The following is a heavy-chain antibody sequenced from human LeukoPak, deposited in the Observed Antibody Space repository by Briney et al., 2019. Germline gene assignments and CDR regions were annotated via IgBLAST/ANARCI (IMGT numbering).Heavy chain of an antibody. Sequence: SVKVSCKASGGISSTNAISWVRQAPGQGLEWMGRIIPIFGTANYAQKFQGRVSITADTSTSTAYMELNNLRSEDTAVYYCSSRVVGGNSAIEYWGQGTLVTVPS. J-gene: IGHJ4*02. CDR3: SSRVVGGNSAIEY. V-gene: IGHV1-69*06. D-gene: IGHD4-23*01. CDR2: IIPIFGTA. CDR1: GGISSTNA.